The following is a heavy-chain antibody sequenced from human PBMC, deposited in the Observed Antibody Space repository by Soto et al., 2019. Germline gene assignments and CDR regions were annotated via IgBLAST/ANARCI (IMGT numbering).Heavy chain of an antibody. CDR3: ARWGFWVVPGGMDV. V-gene: IGHV4-4*07. J-gene: IGHJ6*02. Sequence: QVQLQESGPGLVKPSETLSLTCTVSGGSISSYYWSWIRQPAGKGLEWIGRIYTSGSTNYNPSLKSRVTMSVDTSKNQYSLKLSSVTAAVTAVYYCARWGFWVVPGGMDVWGQGTTVTASS. CDR1: GGSISSYY. CDR2: IYTSGST. D-gene: IGHD2-2*01.